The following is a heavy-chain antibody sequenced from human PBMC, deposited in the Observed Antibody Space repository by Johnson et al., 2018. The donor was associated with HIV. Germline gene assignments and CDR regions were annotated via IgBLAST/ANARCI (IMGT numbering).Heavy chain of an antibody. V-gene: IGHV3-13*01. Sequence: VQLLESGGGLVQPGGSLRLSCAASGFSLSAYDMNWVRQHIGKGLEWVSEIDTVGDTYYRASVKGRFTTSRENAKNSFDLQMNSLTAGDTAVYYCSRRSTRSDGFDLWGQGTMVIVSS. CDR1: GFSLSAYD. CDR3: SRRSTRSDGFDL. J-gene: IGHJ3*01. D-gene: IGHD2-2*01. CDR2: IDTVGDT.